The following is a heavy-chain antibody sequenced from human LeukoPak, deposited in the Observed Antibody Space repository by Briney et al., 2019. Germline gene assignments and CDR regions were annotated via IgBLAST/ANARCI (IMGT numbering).Heavy chain of an antibody. J-gene: IGHJ4*02. Sequence: ASVKVSCKASGGTFSSYAISWVRQAPGQGLEWMGGIIPIFGTANYAQKFQGRVTITADESTSTAYMELSSLRSEDTAVYYCARDPRGEYYFDYWGQGTLVTVSS. CDR3: ARDPRGEYYFDY. CDR2: IIPIFGTA. D-gene: IGHD7-27*01. V-gene: IGHV1-69*13. CDR1: GGTFSSYA.